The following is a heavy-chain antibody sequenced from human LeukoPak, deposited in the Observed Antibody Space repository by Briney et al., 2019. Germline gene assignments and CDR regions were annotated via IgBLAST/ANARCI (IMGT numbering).Heavy chain of an antibody. D-gene: IGHD6-19*01. CDR3: ARGAAISSSGWYDTFDY. J-gene: IGHJ4*02. V-gene: IGHV3-64*02. CDR1: GFTFSNSA. Sequence: GGSLRLSCAASGFTFSNSAMYWVRQAPGKGLEFVSVISTNGDRTYYADSVKGRFTISRDNSKNTLYLQMGSLRADDMAVYYCARGAAISSSGWYDTFDYWGQGALVTISS. CDR2: ISTNGDRT.